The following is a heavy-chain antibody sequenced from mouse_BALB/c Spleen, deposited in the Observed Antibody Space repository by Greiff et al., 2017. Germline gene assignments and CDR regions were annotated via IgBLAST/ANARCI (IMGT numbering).Heavy chain of an antibody. D-gene: IGHD2-1*01. V-gene: IGHV14-3*02. Sequence: DVHLVESGAELVKPGASVKLSCTASGFNIKDTYMHWVKQRPEQGLEWIGRIDPANGNTKYDPKFQGKATITADTSSNTAYLQLSSLTSEDTAVYYCAKGTGNSYAMDYWGQGTSVTVSS. CDR1: GFNIKDTY. CDR2: IDPANGNT. CDR3: AKGTGNSYAMDY. J-gene: IGHJ4*01.